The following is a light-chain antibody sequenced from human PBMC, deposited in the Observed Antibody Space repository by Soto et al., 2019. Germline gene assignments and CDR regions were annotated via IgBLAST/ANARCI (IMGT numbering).Light chain of an antibody. CDR2: DAS. J-gene: IGKJ5*01. Sequence: DIQMTQSPSSLSVSVGDRVTITCQASQDISNYLNWYQQKPGKAPELLINDASNLEMGVPSRFSGVGSGTDFTFTISSLQPEDIATYFCQQYDSLPITFGQGTRLEIK. CDR1: QDISNY. CDR3: QQYDSLPIT. V-gene: IGKV1-33*01.